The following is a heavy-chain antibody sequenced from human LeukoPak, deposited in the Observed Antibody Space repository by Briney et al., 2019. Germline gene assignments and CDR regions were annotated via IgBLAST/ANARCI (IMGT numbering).Heavy chain of an antibody. J-gene: IGHJ3*02. CDR2: IYYSGST. V-gene: IGHV4-59*08. CDR1: GGSISSYY. CDR3: ARLPGDAFDI. Sequence: PSETLSLTCTVSGGSISSYYWSWIRQPPGKGLEWIGYIYYSGSTNYNPSLKSRVTISVDTSKNQFPLKLSSVTAADTAVYYCARLPGDAFDIWGQGTMVTVSS.